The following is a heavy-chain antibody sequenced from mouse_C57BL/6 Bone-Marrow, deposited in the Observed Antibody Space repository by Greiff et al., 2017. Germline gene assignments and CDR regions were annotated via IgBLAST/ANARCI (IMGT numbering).Heavy chain of an antibody. D-gene: IGHD1-1*01. Sequence: EVQLQQSVAELVRPGASVKLSCTASGFNIKNTYMHWVKQRPEQGLEWIGRIDPANGNTKYAPKFQGKATLTADKSSNTAYLQLSSLTSEDTAIYYWASDYGSSYYYAMDYWGQGTSVTVSS. V-gene: IGHV14-3*01. J-gene: IGHJ4*01. CDR3: ASDYGSSYYYAMDY. CDR2: IDPANGNT. CDR1: GFNIKNTY.